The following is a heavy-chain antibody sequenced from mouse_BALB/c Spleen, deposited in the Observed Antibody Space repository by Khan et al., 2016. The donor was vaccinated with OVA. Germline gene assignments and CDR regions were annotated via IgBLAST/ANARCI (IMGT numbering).Heavy chain of an antibody. V-gene: IGHV1S135*01. Sequence: VQLQQSGPELMKPGTSVKISCKASGYSFTTYYIHWEIQTPGKSLEWIGYIDPFSGGTTYNQKFKGKATLTVDKSSSTAYMHLSSLTSEDSAVYYCTRDGYVAWFTYWGQGTLVTVSA. CDR1: GYSFTTYY. J-gene: IGHJ3*01. D-gene: IGHD2-2*01. CDR3: TRDGYVAWFTY. CDR2: IDPFSGGT.